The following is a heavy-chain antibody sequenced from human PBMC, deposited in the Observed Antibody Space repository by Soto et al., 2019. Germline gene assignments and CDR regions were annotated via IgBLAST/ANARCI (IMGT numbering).Heavy chain of an antibody. V-gene: IGHV4-31*03. CDR3: ARAPVYDFWSGYPSGPVDY. CDR2: IYYSGST. CDR1: GGPISSGGYY. Sequence: SETLSLTCTVSGGPISSGGYYWSWIRQHPGKGLEWIGYIYYSGSTYYNPSLKSRATISVDTSKNQFSLKLSSVTAADTAVYYCARAPVYDFWSGYPSGPVDYWGQGTLVTVSS. J-gene: IGHJ4*02. D-gene: IGHD3-3*01.